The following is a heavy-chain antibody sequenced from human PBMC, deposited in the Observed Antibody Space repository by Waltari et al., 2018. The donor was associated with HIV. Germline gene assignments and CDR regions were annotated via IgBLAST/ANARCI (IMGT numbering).Heavy chain of an antibody. J-gene: IGHJ6*02. CDR2: ISTSWRV. CDR3: ARDEIVSSPHYYGLDV. CDR1: GASLVRGGYN. D-gene: IGHD6-13*01. Sequence: VQLRESGPGLVRPSQTLSITCTVSGASLVRGGYNYNWVLQPAGKGQEGIGRISTSWRVNDNPSLKRRVTISIDTSKNRVSLKLNSVTAADTAVYYCARDEIVSSPHYYGLDVWGQGTTVIVSS. V-gene: IGHV4-61*02.